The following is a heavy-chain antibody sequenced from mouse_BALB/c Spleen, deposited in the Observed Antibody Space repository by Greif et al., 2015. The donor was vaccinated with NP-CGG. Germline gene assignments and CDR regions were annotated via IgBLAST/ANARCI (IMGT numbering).Heavy chain of an antibody. D-gene: IGHD1-1*01. V-gene: IGHV5-4*02. J-gene: IGHJ3*01. CDR1: GFTFSDYY. CDR3: ARDNYGSSYGFAY. CDR2: ISDGGSYT. Sequence: EVKVVESGGGLVKPGGSLKLSCAASGFTFSDYYMYWVRQTPEKRLEWVATISDGGSYTYYPDSVKGRFTISRDNAKNNLYLQMSSLKSEGTAMYYCARDNYGSSYGFAYWGQGTLVTVSA.